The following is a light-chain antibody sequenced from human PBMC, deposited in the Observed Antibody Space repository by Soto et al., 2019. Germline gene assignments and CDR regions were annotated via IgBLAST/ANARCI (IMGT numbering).Light chain of an antibody. J-gene: IGKJ4*01. V-gene: IGKV3-15*01. Sequence: EIVMTQSPATLSVSPGERATLSCGASQSVSSKLAWYQQKLGQAPRLLIYGASARATGIPDRFSGSGSGTEFTLTISSLQSEDFAVYYCQQYNNWPPLTFGGGTKVDIK. CDR3: QQYNNWPPLT. CDR2: GAS. CDR1: QSVSSK.